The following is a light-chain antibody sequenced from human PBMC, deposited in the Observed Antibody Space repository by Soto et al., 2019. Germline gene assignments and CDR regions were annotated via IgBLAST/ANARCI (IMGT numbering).Light chain of an antibody. J-gene: IGLJ2*01. V-gene: IGLV2-8*01. CDR1: SSDVGGYNF. CDR3: TSYAGSNTYVV. CDR2: EVT. Sequence: QSALTQPPSASGSPGQSVTISCTRTSSDVGGYNFVSWYQQHPGKAPKLMIYEVTKRPSGVPDRFSGSKSGNTASLTVSGLQAEDEADYYCTSYAGSNTYVVFGGGTKVTVL.